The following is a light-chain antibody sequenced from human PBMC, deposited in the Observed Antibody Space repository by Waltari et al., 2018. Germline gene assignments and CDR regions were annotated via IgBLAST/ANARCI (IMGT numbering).Light chain of an antibody. CDR3: QQRSDWPPT. CDR1: QSVSSY. CDR2: DAS. Sequence: EIVLTQSPATLSLSPGERANLSCRASQSVSSYLAWYQQKPGQAPRLLIYDASNRAAGIPARFGGSGSGTDFTLTISSLEPEDFAVYYCQQRSDWPPTFGGGTKVEIK. J-gene: IGKJ4*01. V-gene: IGKV3-11*01.